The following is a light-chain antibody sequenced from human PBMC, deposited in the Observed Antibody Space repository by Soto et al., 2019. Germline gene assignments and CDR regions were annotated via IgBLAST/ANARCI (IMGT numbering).Light chain of an antibody. CDR1: NANIGNNK. CDR2: SSN. Sequence: QSVLTQPPSASTTPGQKVTISCSGSNANIGNNKVNWYQQLPGTAPKLLIYSSNQRPSGVPDRFSGSKAGTSASLAISGLQSEDEANYYCVSWDDSLSGLVFGTGTKLTVL. V-gene: IGLV1-44*01. CDR3: VSWDDSLSGLV. J-gene: IGLJ1*01.